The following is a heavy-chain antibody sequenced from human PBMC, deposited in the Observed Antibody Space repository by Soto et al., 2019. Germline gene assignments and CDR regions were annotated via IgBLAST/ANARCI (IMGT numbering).Heavy chain of an antibody. Sequence: SGPTLVNPTQTLTLTCTFSGFSLSTSGMCVSWIRQPPGKALEWLALIDWDDDKYYSTSLKTRLTISKDTSKNQVVLTMTNMDPVDTATYYCARVAGDRYYDILTGYYNLHYWFDPWGQGTLVTVSS. D-gene: IGHD3-9*01. CDR2: IDWDDDK. CDR1: GFSLSTSGMC. CDR3: ARVAGDRYYDILTGYYNLHYWFDP. V-gene: IGHV2-70*01. J-gene: IGHJ5*02.